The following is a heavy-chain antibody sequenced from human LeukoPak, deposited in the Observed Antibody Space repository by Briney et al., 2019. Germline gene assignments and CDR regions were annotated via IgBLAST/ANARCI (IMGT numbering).Heavy chain of an antibody. D-gene: IGHD2-15*01. Sequence: GGSLRLSCAASGFSFSNHGMNWVRQAPGKGLEWVAVVTYDGNHKNYADSVKGRFTISRDNSKNTPYLQMDSLRAEDTAVFYCARGSCSGGSRPYDFWGQGTLVTVSS. J-gene: IGHJ4*02. V-gene: IGHV3-33*05. CDR3: ARGSCSGGSRPYDF. CDR1: GFSFSNHG. CDR2: VTYDGNHK.